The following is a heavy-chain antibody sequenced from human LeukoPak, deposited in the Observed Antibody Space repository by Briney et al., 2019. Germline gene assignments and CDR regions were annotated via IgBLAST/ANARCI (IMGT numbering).Heavy chain of an antibody. V-gene: IGHV3-20*04. J-gene: IGHJ4*02. CDR1: GFTFDDYG. CDR3: AREGSSGWFYYLDY. Sequence: GGSLRLSCAASGFTFDDYGTSWVRHVPGKGLEWVSGINWNGGSTGYADSAKGRFTISRDNAKNSMYLQMNSLRAEDTALYYCAREGSSGWFYYLDYWGQGTLVTVSS. D-gene: IGHD6-19*01. CDR2: INWNGGST.